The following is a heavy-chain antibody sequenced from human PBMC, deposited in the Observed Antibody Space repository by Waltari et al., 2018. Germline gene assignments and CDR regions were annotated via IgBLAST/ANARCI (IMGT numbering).Heavy chain of an antibody. D-gene: IGHD6-13*01. J-gene: IGHJ4*02. CDR1: GGSITTNSHY. CDR2: VYYTGTP. V-gene: IGHV4-39*01. CDR3: ARITASAVYFDY. Sequence: QLQLQESGPGLVKPAETLSLNCSVSGGSITTNSHYWAWGRQPPGKGLQWIGSVYYTGTPYYNPSLESRVTMSVDTSKNQFSLRLSSVTAADTALYYCARITASAVYFDYWGQGILVTVSS.